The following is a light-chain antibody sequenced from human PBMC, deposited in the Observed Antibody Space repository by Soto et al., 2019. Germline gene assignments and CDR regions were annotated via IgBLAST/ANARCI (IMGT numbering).Light chain of an antibody. CDR1: STDVGSSDL. Sequence: QSALTQPASVSGFPGQSITISCTGTSTDVGSSDLVSWYQQHPGKAPKLMIYEGTQRPSGVSNRFSGSKSGSTASLTISGLQAEDEADYYCFSYAGSSTFVFGGGTKLTVL. CDR3: FSYAGSSTFV. CDR2: EGT. V-gene: IGLV2-23*03. J-gene: IGLJ2*01.